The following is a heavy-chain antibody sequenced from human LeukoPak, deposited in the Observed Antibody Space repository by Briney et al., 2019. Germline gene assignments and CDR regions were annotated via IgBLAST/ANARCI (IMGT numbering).Heavy chain of an antibody. J-gene: IGHJ6*02. CDR3: ARQLGYCSSTSCYYYYGMDV. CDR1: GGSISSYY. D-gene: IGHD2-2*01. V-gene: IGHV4-59*01. CDR2: IYYSGST. Sequence: PSGTLSLSCAVSGGSISSYYRSWVWQSPGKGLEWSGYIYYSGSTNYNPSLKSRVTISVDTSKNQYSLKLSSVTAADTAVYYCARQLGYCSSTSCYYYYGMDVWGQGTTVTVSS.